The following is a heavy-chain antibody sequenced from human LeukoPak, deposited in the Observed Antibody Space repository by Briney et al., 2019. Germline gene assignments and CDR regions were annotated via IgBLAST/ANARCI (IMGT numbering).Heavy chain of an antibody. Sequence: ASVKVSCKASGYTFTGYYMHWVRQAPGHGLEWMGRINPNSGGTNYAQKFQGRVTMTRDTSISTAYMELSRLRSDDTAVYYCARDSGIYGGNENWFDPWGQGTLVTVSS. J-gene: IGHJ5*02. D-gene: IGHD4-23*01. CDR1: GYTFTGYY. V-gene: IGHV1-2*06. CDR2: INPNSGGT. CDR3: ARDSGIYGGNENWFDP.